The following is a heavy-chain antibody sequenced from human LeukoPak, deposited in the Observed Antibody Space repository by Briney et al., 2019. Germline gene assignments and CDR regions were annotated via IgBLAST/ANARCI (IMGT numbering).Heavy chain of an antibody. CDR3: ARGGSYCSGGSCYSVPFDY. V-gene: IGHV4-59*01. J-gene: IGHJ4*02. CDR1: GGSISSYY. D-gene: IGHD2-15*01. Sequence: SETLSLTCTVSGGSISSYYWSWIRQPPGKGLEWIGYIYCSGSTNYNPSLKSRVTISVDTSKNQFSLKLSSVTAADTAVYYCARGGSYCSGGSCYSVPFDYWGQGTLVTVSS. CDR2: IYCSGST.